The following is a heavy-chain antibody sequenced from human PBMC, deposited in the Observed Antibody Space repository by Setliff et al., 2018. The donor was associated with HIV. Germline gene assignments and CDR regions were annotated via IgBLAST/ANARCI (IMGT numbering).Heavy chain of an antibody. V-gene: IGHV3-21*01. J-gene: IGHJ3*01. Sequence: PGGSLRLSCAASGFTFDRYWMHWVRQAPGEGLVWVSSISSSSSYIYYADSVKGRFTISRDNAKNSLYLQMNSLRAEDTAVYYCAKGESTDWRTFDFWGQGTMVTVSS. CDR1: GFTFDRYW. CDR3: AKGESTDWRTFDF. D-gene: IGHD3-9*01. CDR2: ISSSSSYI.